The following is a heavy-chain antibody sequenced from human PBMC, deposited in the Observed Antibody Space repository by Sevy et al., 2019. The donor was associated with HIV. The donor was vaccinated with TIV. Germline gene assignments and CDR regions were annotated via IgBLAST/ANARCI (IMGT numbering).Heavy chain of an antibody. Sequence: GGSLRLSCSTSGFTFNSYWLTWVRQAPGKGLEWVSSISSSSSYIYYADSVKGRFTISRDNAKNSLYLQMNSLRAEDTAVYYCARDLRDGSSWSENFDYWGQGTLVTVSS. V-gene: IGHV3-21*01. CDR1: GFTFNSYW. D-gene: IGHD6-13*01. CDR2: ISSSSSYI. J-gene: IGHJ4*02. CDR3: ARDLRDGSSWSENFDY.